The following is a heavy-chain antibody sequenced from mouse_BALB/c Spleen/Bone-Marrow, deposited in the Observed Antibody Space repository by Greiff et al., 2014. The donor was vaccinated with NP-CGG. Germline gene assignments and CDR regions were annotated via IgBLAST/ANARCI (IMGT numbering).Heavy chain of an antibody. CDR1: GFNIKDTY. Sequence: VQLQQPGAELVKPGASVKLSCTASGFNIKDTYMHWVKQRPEQGLEWIGRIDPANGNTKYDPKFQGKATITADTSSNTAYLQLSSLTSEDTAAYYCAIYYYGSSGFAYWGQGTPVAVSA. V-gene: IGHV14-3*02. CDR2: IDPANGNT. J-gene: IGHJ3*01. CDR3: AIYYYGSSGFAY. D-gene: IGHD1-1*01.